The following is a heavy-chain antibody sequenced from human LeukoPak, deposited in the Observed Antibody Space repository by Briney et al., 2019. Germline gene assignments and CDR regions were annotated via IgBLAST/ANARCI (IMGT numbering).Heavy chain of an antibody. CDR3: AREAIAVAGTFIDY. CDR2: IYYSGST. J-gene: IGHJ4*02. V-gene: IGHV4-61*01. CDR1: GGSVSSGSYY. D-gene: IGHD6-19*01. Sequence: PSETLSLTCTVSGGSVSSGSYYCSWIRQPPGKGLEWIGYIYYSGSTNYNPSLKSRLTISVDTSKNQFSLKLSSVTAADTAVYYCAREAIAVAGTFIDYWGQGTLVTVSS.